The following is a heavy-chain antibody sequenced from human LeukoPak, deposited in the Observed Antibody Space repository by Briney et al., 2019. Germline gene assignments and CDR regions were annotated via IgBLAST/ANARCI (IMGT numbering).Heavy chain of an antibody. J-gene: IGHJ4*02. Sequence: PGESLKISCKGSGYSFTSYWIAWVRQMPGKGLEWMGIIYPGDSDSIYSPSFQGQVTISADKSISTAYLQWSSLKASDTAMYYCARQSDYYGSGSYYNKYYFDYWGQGTLVTVSS. D-gene: IGHD3-10*01. CDR1: GYSFTSYW. V-gene: IGHV5-51*01. CDR3: ARQSDYYGSGSYYNKYYFDY. CDR2: IYPGDSDS.